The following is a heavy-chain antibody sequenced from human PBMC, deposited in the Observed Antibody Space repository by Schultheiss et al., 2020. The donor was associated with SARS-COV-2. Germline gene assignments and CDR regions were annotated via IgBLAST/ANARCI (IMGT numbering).Heavy chain of an antibody. CDR1: GFTFSSYA. CDR3: ARGYGGDSVFPDY. V-gene: IGHV3-23*01. J-gene: IGHJ4*02. D-gene: IGHD4-23*01. CDR2: IGGSGETT. Sequence: GGSLRLSCAASGFTFSSYAMSWVRQAPGKGLEWVSGIGGSGETTYYAGSVRGRFSISRDNAKNSLYLQMSSLTSEDTAVYYCARGYGGDSVFPDYWGQGTLVTVSS.